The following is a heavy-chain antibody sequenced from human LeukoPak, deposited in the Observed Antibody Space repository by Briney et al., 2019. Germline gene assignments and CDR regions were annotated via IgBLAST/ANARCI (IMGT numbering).Heavy chain of an antibody. J-gene: IGHJ4*02. V-gene: IGHV4-31*03. Sequence: SETLSLTCTVSGGSISSGGYYWSWIRQHPGKGLEWIGYIYYSGSTYYNPSLKSRVTISVDTSKNQFSLKLSSVTAADTAVYYCARARSSGWGFDYWGQGTLVTVSS. CDR1: GGSISSGGYY. D-gene: IGHD6-19*01. CDR2: IYYSGST. CDR3: ARARSSGWGFDY.